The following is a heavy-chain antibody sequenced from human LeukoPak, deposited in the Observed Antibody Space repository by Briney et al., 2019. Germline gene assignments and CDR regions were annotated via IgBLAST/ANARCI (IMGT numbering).Heavy chain of an antibody. V-gene: IGHV4-39*01. CDR2: IYYSGST. CDR3: ASRYCSGGSCYSSFDY. Sequence: SETLSLTCTVSGGSISSSSYYWGWIRQPPGKGLEWIGIIYYSGSTYYTPSLKSRVTISVDTSKNQFSLKLSSVTAADTAVYYCASRYCSGGSCYSSFDYWGQGTLVTVSS. J-gene: IGHJ4*02. D-gene: IGHD2-15*01. CDR1: GGSISSSSYY.